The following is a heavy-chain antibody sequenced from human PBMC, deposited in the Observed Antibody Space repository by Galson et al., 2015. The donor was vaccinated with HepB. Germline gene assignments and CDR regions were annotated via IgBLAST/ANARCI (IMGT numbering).Heavy chain of an antibody. CDR3: AKVVTRDFWSGYYD. CDR1: GFTFDDYA. CDR2: ISWNSGSV. D-gene: IGHD3-3*01. Sequence: SLRLSCAASGFTFDDYAMHWVRQAPGKGLEWVSGISWNSGSVGYADSVKGRFTISRDNAKNSLFLQMNSLRAEDTALYYCAKVVTRDFWSGYYDWGQGSLVTVSS. V-gene: IGHV3-9*01. J-gene: IGHJ4*02.